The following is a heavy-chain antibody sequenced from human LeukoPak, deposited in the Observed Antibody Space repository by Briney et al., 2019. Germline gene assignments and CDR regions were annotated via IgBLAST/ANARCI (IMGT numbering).Heavy chain of an antibody. Sequence: AGGSLRLSCAASGFTFSNYWMTWVRQAPGKGLEWVADIKQDGSEKLYVKSVRGRFTISRDNSKMSLFLQMNSLRAEDTAVYYCARDNGVVHGVYYMDVWGKGITVTVS. CDR1: GFTFSNYW. CDR2: IKQDGSEK. J-gene: IGHJ6*03. V-gene: IGHV3-7*01. CDR3: ARDNGVVHGVYYMDV. D-gene: IGHD3-3*01.